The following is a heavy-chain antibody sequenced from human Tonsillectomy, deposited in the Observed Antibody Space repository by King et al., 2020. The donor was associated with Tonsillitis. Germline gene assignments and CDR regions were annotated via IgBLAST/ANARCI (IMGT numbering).Heavy chain of an antibody. CDR1: GFTFSSYA. CDR3: ARDSLYYYDTSGYYAS. D-gene: IGHD3-22*01. CDR2: ISNDGSDE. V-gene: IGHV3-30*01. J-gene: IGHJ5*02. Sequence: VHLVESGGGVVQPGRSLRLSCEASGFTFSSYAMHWVRQAPGKGLEWVALISNDGSDEYYAEFVKGRATISRDNSKNTLFLQLNSLRAEDTAVYYCARDSLYYYDTSGYYASWGQGTLVTVSS.